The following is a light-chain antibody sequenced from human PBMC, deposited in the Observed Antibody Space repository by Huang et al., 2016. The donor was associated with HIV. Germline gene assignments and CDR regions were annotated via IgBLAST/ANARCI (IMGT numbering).Light chain of an antibody. V-gene: IGKV3-15*01. Sequence: EIVMTQSPATLSVSPGERATLACRASQSVSSNLAWYQQKPGQAPRLLIYGAFTRATGIPARFSGSGSGTEFTLTISSLQSEDFAVYYWQQYNNWPPGTFGQGTKVEIK. CDR1: QSVSSN. CDR3: QQYNNWPPGT. J-gene: IGKJ1*01. CDR2: GAF.